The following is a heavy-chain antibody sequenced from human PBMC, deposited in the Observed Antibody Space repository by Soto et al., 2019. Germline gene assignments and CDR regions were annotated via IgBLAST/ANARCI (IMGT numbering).Heavy chain of an antibody. CDR1: GYTFTSYG. V-gene: IGHV1-18*04. D-gene: IGHD3-3*01. J-gene: IGHJ6*02. CDR3: ARERFLEWLVSAYYYGMDV. CDR2: ISAYNGNT. Sequence: GASVKVSCKASGYTFTSYGISWVRQAPGQGLEWMGWISAYNGNTNYAQKLQGRVTMTTGTSTSTAYMELRSLRSDDTAVYYCARERFLEWLVSAYYYGMDVWGQGTTVTVSS.